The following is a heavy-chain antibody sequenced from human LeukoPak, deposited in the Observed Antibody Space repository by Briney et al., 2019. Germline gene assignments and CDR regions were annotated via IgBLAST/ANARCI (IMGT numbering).Heavy chain of an antibody. Sequence: GGSLRLSCAASGFTVSSTYMTWVRQAPGKGLEWVSLIDSGDNTYYADSVKGRFTISRDNSKNTLYLQLNSLRAEDTAVYYCAREEALGGMDVWGQGTTVTVSS. CDR3: AREEALGGMDV. J-gene: IGHJ6*02. CDR1: GFTVSSTY. V-gene: IGHV3-53*01. D-gene: IGHD3-3*01. CDR2: IDSGDNT.